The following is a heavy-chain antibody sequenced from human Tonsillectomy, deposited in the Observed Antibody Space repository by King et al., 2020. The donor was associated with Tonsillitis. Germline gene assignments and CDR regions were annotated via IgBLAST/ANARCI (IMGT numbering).Heavy chain of an antibody. V-gene: IGHV3-15*01. CDR1: GFTFSDAW. CDR3: TSDWGSGHSWVRALDL. CDR2: IRNKNEGETT. Sequence: ERQLVESGGGLVNPGGSLRLSCAASGFTFSDAWMTWVRQAPGKGLEWVGHIRNKNEGETTDFAAPVKGRFSISRDDSKAMLYLQLNSLKTEDTAVYYCTSDWGSGHSWVRALDLWGQGTMVTVSS. D-gene: IGHD3-22*01. J-gene: IGHJ3*01.